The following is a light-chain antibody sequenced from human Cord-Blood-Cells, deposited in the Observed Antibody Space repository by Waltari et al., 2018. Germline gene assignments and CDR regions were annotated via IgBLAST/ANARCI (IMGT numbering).Light chain of an antibody. CDR3: QQYYSYPQWT. CDR1: QGISSY. J-gene: IGKJ1*01. CDR2: AAS. Sequence: AIRLTQSPSSFSASTGARVTITCRASQGISSYLAWYQQTTGKAPKLLIYAASTLQSGVPSRFSGSGSGTDFTLTISCLQSEDFATYYCQQYYSYPQWTFGQGTKVEIK. V-gene: IGKV1-8*01.